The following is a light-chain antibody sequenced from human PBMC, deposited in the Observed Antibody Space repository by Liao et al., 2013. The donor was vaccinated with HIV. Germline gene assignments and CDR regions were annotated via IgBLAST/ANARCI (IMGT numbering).Light chain of an antibody. V-gene: IGLV3-21*01. CDR3: QAWDSNTGV. J-gene: IGLJ1*01. Sequence: SYELTQPPSVSVAPGKTAKITCGDDNVRSKSVHWYQQKPGQAPVLVIYYDTDRPSGIPERFSGSNSGNTATLTISGTQAMDEADYYCQAWDSNTGVFGTGTEVTVL. CDR2: YDT. CDR1: NVRSKS.